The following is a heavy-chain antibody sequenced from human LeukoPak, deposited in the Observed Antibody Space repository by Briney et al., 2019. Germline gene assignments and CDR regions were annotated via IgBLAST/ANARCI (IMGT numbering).Heavy chain of an antibody. V-gene: IGHV3-21*01. J-gene: IGHJ4*02. CDR2: ISSSSSYI. CDR3: ARASRPYSSSGY. CDR1: GFTFSSYS. Sequence: PGGSLRLSCAASGFTFSSYSMNWVRQAPGRGLEWVSSISSSSSYIYYADSVKGRFTISRDNVKNSLYLQMNSLRAEDTAVYYCARASRPYSSSGYWGQGTLVTVSS. D-gene: IGHD6-6*01.